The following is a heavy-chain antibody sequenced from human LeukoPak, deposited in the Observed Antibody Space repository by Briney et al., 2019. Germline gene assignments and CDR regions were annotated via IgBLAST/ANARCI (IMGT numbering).Heavy chain of an antibody. CDR2: IKQDGSEK. CDR3: ASDREYYYGSGSFDY. CDR1: GFTFSNYY. J-gene: IGHJ4*02. D-gene: IGHD3-10*01. V-gene: IGHV3-7*04. Sequence: GGSLRLSCAASGFTFSNYYMSWVRQAPGKGLEWVANIKQDGSEKYYVDSVKGRFTISRDNAKNSLYLQMNSLRAEDTAVYYCASDREYYYGSGSFDYWGQGTLVTVSS.